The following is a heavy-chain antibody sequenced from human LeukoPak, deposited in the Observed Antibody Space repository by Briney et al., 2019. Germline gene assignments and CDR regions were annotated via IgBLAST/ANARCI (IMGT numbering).Heavy chain of an antibody. J-gene: IGHJ4*02. V-gene: IGHV3-48*04. CDR1: GFTFSSYS. D-gene: IGHD2-2*01. CDR3: ARRFSSSSCYSDY. Sequence: PGGSLRLSCAASGFTFSSYSMNWVRQAPGKGLEWVSYISSSSSTIFYADSVKGRFTISRDNAKNSLYLQMNSLRPEDTAVYYCARRFSSSSCYSDYWGQGPQVTVSS. CDR2: ISSSSSTI.